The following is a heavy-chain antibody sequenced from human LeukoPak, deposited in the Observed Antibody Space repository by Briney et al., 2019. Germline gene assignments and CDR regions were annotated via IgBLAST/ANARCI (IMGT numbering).Heavy chain of an antibody. CDR3: ARDFGELLFGMDV. CDR1: GFTFSDYY. Sequence: GGSLRLSCAASGFTFSDYYMSWIRQAPGKGLEWVSYISSSRSYTNYAESVKGRFTISRDNAKNSLYLQMNSLRAEDTAVYYCARDFGELLFGMDVWGQGTTVTVS. CDR2: ISSSRSYT. D-gene: IGHD3-10*01. V-gene: IGHV3-11*05. J-gene: IGHJ6*02.